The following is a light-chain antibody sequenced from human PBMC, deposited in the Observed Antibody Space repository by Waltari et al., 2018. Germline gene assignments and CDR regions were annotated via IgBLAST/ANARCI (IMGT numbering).Light chain of an antibody. CDR2: DYN. CDR3: CSYAGSYTWV. V-gene: IGLV2-23*01. CDR1: GGDVGIYTL. J-gene: IGLJ3*02. Sequence: QSALPKPASVSGPPGQPIPFPSPGTGGDVGIYTLAPWYQQYPAKAPKVMIYDYNRRPSGVSDRFSGSKSGNTASLTISGVQAEDEADYYCCSYAGSYTWVFGGGTKLTVL.